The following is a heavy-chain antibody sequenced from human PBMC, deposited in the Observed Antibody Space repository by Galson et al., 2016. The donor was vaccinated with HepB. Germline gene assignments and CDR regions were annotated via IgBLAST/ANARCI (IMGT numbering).Heavy chain of an antibody. CDR3: ARDARGEWLHFGMDV. CDR2: IWYDGSNK. CDR1: GFSFSSSG. D-gene: IGHD3-3*01. J-gene: IGHJ6*02. Sequence: SLRLSCAASGFSFSSSGMHWVRQAPGKGPEWVAVIWYDGSNKYYADSVKGRFTISRDNPKNTPYLQMNSLSAEDTAVYYCARDARGEWLHFGMDVWGQGTTVTVSS. V-gene: IGHV3-33*01.